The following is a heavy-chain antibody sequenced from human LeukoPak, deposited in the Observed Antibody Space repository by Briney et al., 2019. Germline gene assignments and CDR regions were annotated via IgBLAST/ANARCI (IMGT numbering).Heavy chain of an antibody. CDR3: ARHRRRGGFDY. J-gene: IGHJ4*02. D-gene: IGHD3-10*01. V-gene: IGHV4-39*07. CDR1: GGSIRSSTYY. CDR2: IYYSGST. Sequence: PSETLSLTCTVSGGSIRSSTYYWGWIRQPPGKGLEWIGSIYYSGSTYYNPSLKSRVTISVDTSKNQFSLKLSSVTAADTAVYYCARHRRRGGFDYWGQGTLVTVSS.